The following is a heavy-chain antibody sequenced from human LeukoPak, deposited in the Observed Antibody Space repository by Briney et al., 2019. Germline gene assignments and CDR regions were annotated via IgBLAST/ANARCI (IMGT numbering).Heavy chain of an antibody. J-gene: IGHJ3*02. D-gene: IGHD5-18*01. V-gene: IGHV1-2*02. CDR3: ARAGGGYSSGWGAFDI. Sequence: ASVKVSCNVSGYTFTGFYINWVRQAPGQGLEWLGWINPDSGGTSYGQRFQGRVIMTRDTTISTAYMELSSLRSDDTAVYYCARAGGGYSSGWGAFDIWGQGTMVTVSS. CDR1: GYTFTGFY. CDR2: INPDSGGT.